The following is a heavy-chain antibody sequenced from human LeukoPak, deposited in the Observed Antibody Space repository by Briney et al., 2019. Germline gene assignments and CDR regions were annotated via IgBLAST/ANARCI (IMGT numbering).Heavy chain of an antibody. J-gene: IGHJ1*01. V-gene: IGHV3-23*01. CDR1: GFTFNSYA. CDR3: GATYGGYYDSFLPPEH. CDR2: MSGSGHST. Sequence: PGASLRLSCAGSGFTFNSYAMTWVRQAPGKGLEWVSSMSGSGHSTYYADSVKGRFSISRDNSANTLYLQMHSLTAEDTAVYYCGATYGGYYDSFLPPEHWGRGSLVIVSS. D-gene: IGHD1-26*01.